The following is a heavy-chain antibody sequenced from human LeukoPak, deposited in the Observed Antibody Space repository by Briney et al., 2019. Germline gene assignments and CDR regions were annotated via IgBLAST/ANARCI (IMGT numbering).Heavy chain of an antibody. D-gene: IGHD5-24*01. J-gene: IGHJ3*02. CDR3: AREGGDGYNLGDAFDI. CDR1: GFTFGDYA. CDR2: FSRSGSTT. V-gene: IGHV3-48*03. Sequence: PGGPLRLSCTASGFTFGDYAMNWVRQAPGKGLEWISYFSRSGSTTYYADSVKGRFTISRDNAKNSLYLQMNSLRVEDTAVYYCAREGGDGYNLGDAFDIWGQGTMVTVSS.